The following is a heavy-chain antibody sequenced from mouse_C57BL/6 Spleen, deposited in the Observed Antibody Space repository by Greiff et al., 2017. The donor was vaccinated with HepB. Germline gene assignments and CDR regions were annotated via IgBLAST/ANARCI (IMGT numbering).Heavy chain of an antibody. CDR3: ARGELRLGFAY. J-gene: IGHJ3*01. V-gene: IGHV5-4*03. D-gene: IGHD3-2*02. CDR2: ISDGGSYT. Sequence: DVKLVESGGGLVKPGGSLKLSCAASGFTFSSYAMSWVRQTPEKRLEWVATISDGGSYTYYPDNVKGRFTISRDNAKNNLYLQMSHLKSEDTAMYYCARGELRLGFAYWGQGTLVTVSA. CDR1: GFTFSSYA.